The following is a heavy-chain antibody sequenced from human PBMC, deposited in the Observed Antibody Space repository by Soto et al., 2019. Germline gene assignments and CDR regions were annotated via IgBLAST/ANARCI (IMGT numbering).Heavy chain of an antibody. J-gene: IGHJ5*02. CDR3: ARGGDIAVAGRNWFDP. Sequence: SETLSLTCTVSGGSISSYYWSWIRQPPGKGLEWIGYIYYSGSTNYNPSLKSRVTISVDTSKNQFSLKLSSVTAADTAVYYCARGGDIAVAGRNWFDPWGQGXLVTVYS. D-gene: IGHD6-19*01. CDR2: IYYSGST. V-gene: IGHV4-59*01. CDR1: GGSISSYY.